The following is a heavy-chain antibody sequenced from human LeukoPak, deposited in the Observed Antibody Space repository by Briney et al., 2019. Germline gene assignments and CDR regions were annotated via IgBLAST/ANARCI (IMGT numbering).Heavy chain of an antibody. CDR3: ARQPVRSGYGFSANMNWFDP. CDR2: ISSSSYI. CDR1: GFTFSSYS. V-gene: IGHV3-21*01. D-gene: IGHD5-12*01. Sequence: GGSLRLSCAASGFTFSSYSMNWVRQAPGKGLEWVSSISSSSYIYYADSVKGRFTISRDNAKNSLYLQMNSLRAEDTAVYYCARQPVRSGYGFSANMNWFDPWGQGTLVTVSS. J-gene: IGHJ5*02.